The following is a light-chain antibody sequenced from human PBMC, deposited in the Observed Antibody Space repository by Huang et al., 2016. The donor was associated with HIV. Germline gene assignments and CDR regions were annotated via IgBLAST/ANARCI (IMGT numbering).Light chain of an antibody. CDR2: DAS. J-gene: IGKJ4*01. V-gene: IGKV3-11*01. CDR3: QQRTTFS. CDR1: RSVSTY. Sequence: DIVLTQSPATLSLSPGERATLSCRASRSVSTYLAWYQHKPGQAPRLLIHDASVRATGIPARFSGSGSGSDFTLTISSLEPEDFAVYYCQQRTTFSFGGGTKVEIK.